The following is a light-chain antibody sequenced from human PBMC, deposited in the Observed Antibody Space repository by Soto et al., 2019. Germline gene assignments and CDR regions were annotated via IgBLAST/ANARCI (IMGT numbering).Light chain of an antibody. Sequence: EIVMTQSPATLSVSPGARATLSCRASQSLSTNLAWYQQKPGQAPRLLIYGASTRATGIPARCSGSGSGTEFTLTISSLQSEDFAAYYCQQYNNWPFTFGPGTKVDIK. CDR3: QQYNNWPFT. J-gene: IGKJ3*01. V-gene: IGKV3-15*01. CDR1: QSLSTN. CDR2: GAS.